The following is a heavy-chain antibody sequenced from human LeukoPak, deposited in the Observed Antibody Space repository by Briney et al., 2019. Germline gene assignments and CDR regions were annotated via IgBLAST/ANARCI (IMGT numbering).Heavy chain of an antibody. CDR2: ISSSSSYI. CDR3: ARGGTGRPIWFVYY. J-gene: IGHJ4*02. Sequence: GGSLRLSCAASGFTFSSYSMNWVRQAPGKGLEWVSSISSSSSYIYYADSVKGRFTISRDNAKNSLYLQMNSLRAEDTAVYYCARGGTGRPIWFVYYWGQGTLVTVSS. D-gene: IGHD3-10*01. V-gene: IGHV3-21*01. CDR1: GFTFSSYS.